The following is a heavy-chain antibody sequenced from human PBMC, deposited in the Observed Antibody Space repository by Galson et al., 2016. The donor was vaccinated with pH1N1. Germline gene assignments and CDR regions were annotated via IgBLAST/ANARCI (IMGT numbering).Heavy chain of an antibody. V-gene: IGHV4-39*01. Sequence: LSLTCTLSGGSISSDNYYWGWIRQPPGKGLEWIGSSYYSGSTFYSPSLQRRLSVSVDTSKNQLSLRLTSVTAADTGVYYCARHGVPGDTGVVAAFDIWGQGTMVTVSS. CDR3: ARHGVPGDTGVVAAFDI. CDR2: SYYSGST. J-gene: IGHJ3*02. CDR1: GGSISSDNYY. D-gene: IGHD5-18*01.